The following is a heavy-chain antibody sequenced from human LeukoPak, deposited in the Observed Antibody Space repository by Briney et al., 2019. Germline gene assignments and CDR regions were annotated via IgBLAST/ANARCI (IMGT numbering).Heavy chain of an antibody. CDR2: TYHGSKWYN. CDR3: ARDQGQWLGSYYYYYGMDV. J-gene: IGHJ6*02. V-gene: IGHV6-1*01. Sequence: SQTLSLTCAISGDSVSSNSAAWNWIRQSPSRGLEWLGRTYHGSKWYNDYAVSVKSRITINPDTSKNQFSLQLNSVTPEDTAVYYCARDQGQWLGSYYYYYGMDVWGQGTTVTVSS. CDR1: GDSVSSNSAA. D-gene: IGHD6-19*01.